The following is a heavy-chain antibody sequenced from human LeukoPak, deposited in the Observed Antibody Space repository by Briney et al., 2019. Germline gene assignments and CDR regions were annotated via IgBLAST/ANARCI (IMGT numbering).Heavy chain of an antibody. Sequence: GGSLRLSCATSGFSFSSYAMSWVRQAPGKGLEWVSAMSSSDDGRYYAASVRGRFTISRDTSRSTLYLQMNSLRAEDAAVYYCAKAPVTSCRGAFCYPFDYWGQGTLVTASS. J-gene: IGHJ4*02. CDR2: MSSSDDGR. D-gene: IGHD2-15*01. V-gene: IGHV3-23*01. CDR1: GFSFSSYA. CDR3: AKAPVTSCRGAFCYPFDY.